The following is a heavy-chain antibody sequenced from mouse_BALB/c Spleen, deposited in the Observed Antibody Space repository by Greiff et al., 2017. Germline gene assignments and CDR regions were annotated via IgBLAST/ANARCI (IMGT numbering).Heavy chain of an antibody. CDR1: GYTFTSYW. CDR2: INPSTGYT. D-gene: IGHD1-1*01. J-gene: IGHJ3*01. CDR3: ARYYYGSSYEFAY. Sequence: VQLVESGAELAKPGASVKMSCKASGYTFTSYWMHWVKQRPGQGLEWIGYINPSTGYTEYNQKFKDKSTLTADKSSSTAYMQLSSLTSEDSAVYYCARYYYGSSYEFAYWGQGTLVTVSA. V-gene: IGHV1-7*01.